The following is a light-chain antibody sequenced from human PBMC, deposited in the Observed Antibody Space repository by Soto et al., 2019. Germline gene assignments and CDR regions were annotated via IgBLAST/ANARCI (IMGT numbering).Light chain of an antibody. CDR1: QRIDNTY. J-gene: IGKJ1*01. V-gene: IGKV3-20*01. Sequence: EIVLTQSPGTLSLSPGERATLSCRASQRIDNTYLAWYQQRPGQAPRLLIYSVSIRATGIPDRFSGSGSGTDFTLTISRLEPEDSAVYFCQHFGYPQWTFGQGTKVDIK. CDR3: QHFGYPQWT. CDR2: SVS.